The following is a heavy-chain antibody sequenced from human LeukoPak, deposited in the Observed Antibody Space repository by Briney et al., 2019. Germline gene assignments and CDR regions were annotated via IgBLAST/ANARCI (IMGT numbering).Heavy chain of an antibody. D-gene: IGHD6-19*01. Sequence: ASVKVSCKASGYTFTSYGISWVRQAPGQGLEWMGWISAYNGSTNYAQKLQGGVTMTTDTSTSTAYMELRSLRSDDTAVYYCATPQYSSGWYSDDDAFDIWGQGTMVTVSS. V-gene: IGHV1-18*01. J-gene: IGHJ3*02. CDR3: ATPQYSSGWYSDDDAFDI. CDR1: GYTFTSYG. CDR2: ISAYNGST.